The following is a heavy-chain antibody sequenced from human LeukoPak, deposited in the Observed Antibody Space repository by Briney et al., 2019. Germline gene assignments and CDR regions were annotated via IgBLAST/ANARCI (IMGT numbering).Heavy chain of an antibody. J-gene: IGHJ4*02. Sequence: GGSLRLSCAASGFTFSNYGMHWVRRAPGKGLEWVAVISYDGSNKYYADSVKGRFTISRDNSKNTLYLQMNSLRAEDTAVYYCARDSDVLRYFDWPLGYWGQGTLVTVSS. CDR1: GFTFSNYG. D-gene: IGHD3-9*01. CDR2: ISYDGSNK. V-gene: IGHV3-30*03. CDR3: ARDSDVLRYFDWPLGY.